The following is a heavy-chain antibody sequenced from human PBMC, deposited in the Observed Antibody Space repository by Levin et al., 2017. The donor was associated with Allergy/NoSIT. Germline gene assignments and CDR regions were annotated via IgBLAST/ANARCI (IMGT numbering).Heavy chain of an antibody. CDR3: ARGEFWSGLDY. V-gene: IGHV4-59*01. CDR1: GRSISSYY. CDR2: IYYNGNT. Sequence: SQTLSLTCTVSGRSISSYYWSWIRQTPGKGLEWIGYIYYNGNTNYNPSLKSRVTMSIDTSENQFSLKLSSVTAADTAVYYCARGEFWSGLDYWGQGALVTVSS. J-gene: IGHJ4*02. D-gene: IGHD3-3*01.